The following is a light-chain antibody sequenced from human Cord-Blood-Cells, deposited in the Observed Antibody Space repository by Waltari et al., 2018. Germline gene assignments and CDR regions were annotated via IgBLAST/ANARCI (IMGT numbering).Light chain of an antibody. CDR3: CSYAGSYTWV. Sequence: QSALTQPRSVSGSPGQSVTLSCTGTSSDVGGSNYVSWYQQPPGKAPKLMIYDVRKRPSGVPDRFSGSKSGNTASLTISGLQAEDEADYYCCSYAGSYTWVFGGGTKLTVL. CDR2: DVR. J-gene: IGLJ3*02. V-gene: IGLV2-11*01. CDR1: SSDVGGSNY.